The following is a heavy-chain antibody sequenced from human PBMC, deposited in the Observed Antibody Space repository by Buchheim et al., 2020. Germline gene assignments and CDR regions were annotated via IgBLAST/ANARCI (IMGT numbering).Heavy chain of an antibody. D-gene: IGHD3-22*01. CDR3: ARGNSIRYYYDSSGYLPLDY. V-gene: IGHV3-33*01. CDR1: GFTFSSYG. CDR2: IWYDGSNK. J-gene: IGHJ4*02. Sequence: QVQLVESGGGVVQPGRSLRLSCAASGFTFSSYGMHWVRQAPGKGLEWVAVIWYDGSNKYYADSVKGRFTISRDNSKNTLYLQMNSLRAEDTAVYYCARGNSIRYYYDSSGYLPLDYWGQGTL.